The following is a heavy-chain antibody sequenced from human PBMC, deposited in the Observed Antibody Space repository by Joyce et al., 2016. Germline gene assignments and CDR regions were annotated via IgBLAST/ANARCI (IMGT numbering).Heavy chain of an antibody. D-gene: IGHD1-26*01. J-gene: IGHJ4*02. V-gene: IGHV1-3*01. CDR3: ARYGRWKVGYFDY. CDR2: INSANGNT. CDR1: GYTFTVYA. Sequence: QVHLVQSGAEVKKPGASVKVSCKASGYTFTVYAVQWVRQAPGQRLEWKGWINSANGNTKYAHNFQGRITISRDTSGSMMYMELGGLRSEDTAVYYCARYGRWKVGYFDYWGQGTLVTVTS.